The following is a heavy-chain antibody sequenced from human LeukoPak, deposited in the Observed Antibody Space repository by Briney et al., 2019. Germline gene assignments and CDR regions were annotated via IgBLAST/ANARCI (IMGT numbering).Heavy chain of an antibody. J-gene: IGHJ4*02. D-gene: IGHD6-19*01. V-gene: IGHV3-30*02. Sequence: PGGSLRLSCAASGFTFSSYGMHWVRQAPGKGLEWVAFIRYDGSNKYYADSVEGRFTISRDNSKNTLYLQMNSLRAEDTAVYYCARILDSAWGELGYWGQGTLVTVSS. CDR3: ARILDSAWGELGY. CDR2: IRYDGSNK. CDR1: GFTFSSYG.